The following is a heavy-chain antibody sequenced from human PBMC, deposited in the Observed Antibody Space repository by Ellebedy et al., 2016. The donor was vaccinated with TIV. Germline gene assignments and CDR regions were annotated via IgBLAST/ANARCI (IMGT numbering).Heavy chain of an antibody. V-gene: IGHV3-30*03. Sequence: GESLKISXAASGLTFSGYGMHWVRQAPGKGLEWVAVISYGGTNKFYADSVKGRFTISRDNYKSTLYLQVNSLRAEDTAVYYCARGNNFHDSSPPHHWGQGTLVTVSS. CDR1: GLTFSGYG. D-gene: IGHD3-22*01. CDR3: ARGNNFHDSSPPHH. CDR2: ISYGGTNK. J-gene: IGHJ5*02.